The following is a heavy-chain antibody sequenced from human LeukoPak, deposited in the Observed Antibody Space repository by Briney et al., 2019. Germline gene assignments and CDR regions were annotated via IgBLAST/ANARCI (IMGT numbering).Heavy chain of an antibody. J-gene: IGHJ4*02. V-gene: IGHV3-48*01. D-gene: IGHD1-1*01. CDR3: ARFLRTTGVNY. Sequence: GGSLRLSCAASGFTFSSYSMNWVRQAPGKGLEWVSYISSSSSTIYYADSVKGRFTISRDNAKNSLYLQMNSLRAEDTAVYYCARFLRTTGVNYWGQGTLVTVSS. CDR2: ISSSSSTI. CDR1: GFTFSSYS.